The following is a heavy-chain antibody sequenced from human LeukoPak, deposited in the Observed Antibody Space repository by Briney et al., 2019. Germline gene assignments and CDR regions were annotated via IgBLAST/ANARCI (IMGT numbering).Heavy chain of an antibody. J-gene: IGHJ4*02. D-gene: IGHD5-18*01. Sequence: PSETLSLTCSVSGDSISYFYWSWIRQAAGKGLEWIGRTSSSGNTDYNASLKSRVTMSVDTSKNQLSLKVISVTAADTAVYYCARGGYSYGLDYWGQGTLVTVSS. CDR1: GDSISYFY. V-gene: IGHV4-4*07. CDR2: TSSSGNT. CDR3: ARGGYSYGLDY.